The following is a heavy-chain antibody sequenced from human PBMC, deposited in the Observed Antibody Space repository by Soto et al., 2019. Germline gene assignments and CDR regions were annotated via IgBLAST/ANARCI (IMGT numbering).Heavy chain of an antibody. CDR1: GGSVSSYY. CDR3: ARGSGYTSGSDRFDP. Sequence: SETLSLTCTVSGGSVSSYYWSWIRQPPGKGLEWIGYIYYSGSTNYNPSLKSRVTISVDTSKNQFSLKLSSVTAADTAVYYCARGSGYTSGSDRFDPWGQGTLVTVSS. CDR2: IYYSGST. D-gene: IGHD5-18*01. V-gene: IGHV4-59*02. J-gene: IGHJ5*02.